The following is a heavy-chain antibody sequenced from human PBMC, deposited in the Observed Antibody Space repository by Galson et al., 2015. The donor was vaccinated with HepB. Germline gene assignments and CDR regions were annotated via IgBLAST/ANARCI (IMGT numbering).Heavy chain of an antibody. CDR3: AREGGRGRVWGSYRYTHYFDY. J-gene: IGHJ4*02. V-gene: IGHV3-30*04. D-gene: IGHD3-16*02. CDR2: ISYDGSNK. Sequence: SLRLSCAASGFTFSSYAMHWVRQAPGKGLEWVAVISYDGSNKYYADSVKGRFTISRDNSKNTLYLQMNSLRAEDTAVYYCAREGGRGRVWGSYRYTHYFDYWGQGTLVTVSS. CDR1: GFTFSSYA.